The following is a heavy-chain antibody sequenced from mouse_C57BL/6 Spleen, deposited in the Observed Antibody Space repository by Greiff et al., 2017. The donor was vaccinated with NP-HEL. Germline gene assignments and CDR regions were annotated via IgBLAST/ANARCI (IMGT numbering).Heavy chain of an antibody. Sequence: EVKLVESGPGLVKPSQSLSLTCSVTGYSITSGYFWKRIRQFPGNKLEWMGYISYDGSNNYNPSLKNRISITRDTSKNQFFLKLNSVTTEDTATYYCAREGDYDYDKVFAYWGQGTLVTVSA. CDR2: ISYDGSN. D-gene: IGHD2-4*01. CDR3: AREGDYDYDKVFAY. V-gene: IGHV3-6*01. J-gene: IGHJ3*01. CDR1: GYSITSGYF.